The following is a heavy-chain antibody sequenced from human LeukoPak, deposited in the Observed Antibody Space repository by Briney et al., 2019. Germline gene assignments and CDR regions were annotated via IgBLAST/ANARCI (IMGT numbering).Heavy chain of an antibody. J-gene: IGHJ6*02. CDR2: ISGSGGST. V-gene: IGHV3-23*01. D-gene: IGHD1/OR15-1a*01. CDR3: AKDIKGKTDYYYYGVDV. CDR1: GFTFSSYA. Sequence: GGSLRLSCAASGFTFSSYAMSWVRQAPGKGLEWVSAISGSGGSTYYADSVKGRFTISRDNSKNTLYLQMNSLRAEDTALYYCAKDIKGKTDYYYYGVDVWGQGTTVTVSS.